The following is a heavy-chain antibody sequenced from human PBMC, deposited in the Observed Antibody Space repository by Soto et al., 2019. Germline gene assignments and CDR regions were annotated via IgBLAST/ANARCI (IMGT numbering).Heavy chain of an antibody. D-gene: IGHD5-12*01. CDR2: IYYSGST. CDR1: GGSISSSSYY. J-gene: IGHJ6*02. CDR3: ASVRRGGYDSLRYYYGMDV. V-gene: IGHV4-39*01. Sequence: QLQLQESGPGLVKPSETLSLTCTVSGGSISSSSYYWGWIRQPPGKGLEWIGSIYYSGSTYYNPSRKSRVTISVDTSKTQFSRKLSSVTAADPAVYYCASVRRGGYDSLRYYYGMDVWGQGTTVTVSS.